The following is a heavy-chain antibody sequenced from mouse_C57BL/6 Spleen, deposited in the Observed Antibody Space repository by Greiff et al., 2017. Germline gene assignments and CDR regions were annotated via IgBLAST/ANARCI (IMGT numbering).Heavy chain of an antibody. CDR1: GYTFTSYW. D-gene: IGHD1-1*01. Sequence: QVQLQQPGAELVRPGSSVKLSCKASGYTFTSYWMDWVKQRPGQGLEWIGNIYPSDSETHYNQKFKDKATLTVDKSSSTAYMQLSSLTSEDSAVYYCAREGYYYGSSKDFDVWGTGTTVTVSS. J-gene: IGHJ1*03. CDR3: AREGYYYGSSKDFDV. CDR2: IYPSDSET. V-gene: IGHV1-61*01.